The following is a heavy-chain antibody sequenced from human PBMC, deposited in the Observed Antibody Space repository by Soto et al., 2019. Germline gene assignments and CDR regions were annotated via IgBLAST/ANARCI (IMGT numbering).Heavy chain of an antibody. CDR3: ARKAEAPPWGFDP. CDR2: ISAYNGNT. Sequence: QVQLVQSGAEVKKPGASVKVSCKASGYTFTSYGISGVRQAPGQGLEWMGWISAYNGNTNYAHKLQGRVPMTTDTATRTAYMELRSLRSDDTAVYYCARKAEAPPWGFDPWGQGTLVTVSS. V-gene: IGHV1-18*04. CDR1: GYTFTSYG. J-gene: IGHJ5*02. D-gene: IGHD6-13*01.